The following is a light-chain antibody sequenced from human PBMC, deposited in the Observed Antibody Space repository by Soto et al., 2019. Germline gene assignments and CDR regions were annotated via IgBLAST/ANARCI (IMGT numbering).Light chain of an antibody. J-gene: IGKJ5*01. CDR2: GAS. CDR1: QSVTSN. Sequence: EVVMTQSPATLSVSPGERATLSCRASQSVTSNLAWNQQKPGQAPRLLIYGASNRATGIPDRFSGSGSGTDFTLTISRLEPEDFAVYYCQQYGSSGTFGQGTRLEIK. CDR3: QQYGSSGT. V-gene: IGKV3-20*01.